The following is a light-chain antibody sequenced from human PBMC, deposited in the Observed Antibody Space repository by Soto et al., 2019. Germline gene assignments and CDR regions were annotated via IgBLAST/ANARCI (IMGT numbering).Light chain of an antibody. J-gene: IGKJ1*01. CDR3: QQYNNRPWT. V-gene: IGKV3-15*01. CDR2: GAS. Sequence: EIVMTQSPATLSVSPGERATLSCRASQSVSSSLAWYQQKPGQAPRLLIYGASTRATGIPLRFSGGGSGTEFTLTISSLQSEDFALYHCQQYNNRPWTFGQGTKVEIK. CDR1: QSVSSS.